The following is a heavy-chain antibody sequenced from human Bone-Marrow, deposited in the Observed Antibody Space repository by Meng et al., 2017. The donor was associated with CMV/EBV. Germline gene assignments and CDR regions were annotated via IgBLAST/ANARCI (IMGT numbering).Heavy chain of an antibody. J-gene: IGHJ6*02. CDR1: GFTFRSYA. CDR3: KKDGAGYGLDV. CDR2: ISGGST. D-gene: IGHD6-13*01. V-gene: IGHV3-38-3*01. Sequence: GESLKISCAASGFTFRSYAMTYVRQAPGKGLEWVSSISGGSTYYADSRKGRFTISRDNSKNTLHLQMNSLRAEDTAVYYCKKDGAGYGLDVWGQGTMVTVSS.